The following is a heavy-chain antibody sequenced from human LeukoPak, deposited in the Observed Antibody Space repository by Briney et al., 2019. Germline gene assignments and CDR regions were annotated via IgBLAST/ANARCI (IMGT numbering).Heavy chain of an antibody. CDR2: IIPIFATA. Sequence: GASVKVSCKASGGTFSSYAISWVRQAPGQGLEWMGGIIPIFATANYAQKFQGRVTITTDESTSTAYMELSSLRSEDTAVYYCAIRSYYNSSGYYAPRSQGTLVTVSS. J-gene: IGHJ5*02. D-gene: IGHD3-22*01. V-gene: IGHV1-69*05. CDR1: GGTFSSYA. CDR3: AIRSYYNSSGYYAP.